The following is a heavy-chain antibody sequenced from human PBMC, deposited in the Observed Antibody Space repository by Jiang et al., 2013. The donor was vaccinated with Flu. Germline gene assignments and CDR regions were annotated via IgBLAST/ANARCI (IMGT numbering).Heavy chain of an antibody. CDR2: IYYSGST. Sequence: PGLVKPSETLSLTCTVSGGSISSSSYYWGWIRQPPGKGLEWIGSIYYSGSTYYNPPLKSRVTISVDTSKNQFSLKLSSVTAADTAVYYCARQLISGWYSDYWGQGTLVTVSS. J-gene: IGHJ4*02. D-gene: IGHD6-19*01. CDR1: GGSISSSSYY. V-gene: IGHV4-39*01. CDR3: ARQLISGWYSDY.